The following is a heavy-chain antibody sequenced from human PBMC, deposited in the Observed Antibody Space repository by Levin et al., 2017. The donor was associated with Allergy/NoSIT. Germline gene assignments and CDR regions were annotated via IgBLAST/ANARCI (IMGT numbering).Heavy chain of an antibody. J-gene: IGHJ4*02. D-gene: IGHD3-22*01. V-gene: IGHV1-2*02. CDR1: RYIFSDYF. CDR2: INPHSGDT. Sequence: ASVKVSCKAARYIFSDYFINWVRQDPGQGLEWMGWINPHSGDTKYAQEFQGRVTMTRDTSISTAYMELTRLTSDDTAVYYCARDPYHDDSFFGYWGQGTLVNVSS. CDR3: ARDPYHDDSFFGY.